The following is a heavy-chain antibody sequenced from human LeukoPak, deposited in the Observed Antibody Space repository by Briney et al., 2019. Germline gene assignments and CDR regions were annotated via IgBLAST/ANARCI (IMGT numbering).Heavy chain of an antibody. CDR1: GYTLTELS. CDR3: ATDSNVVAAAPLYGMDV. V-gene: IGHV1-24*01. J-gene: IGHJ6*02. Sequence: ASVKVSCKVSGYTLTELSMHWVRQAPGKGLEWRGRFYPEDGETIYAQKFQGRVTMTEDTSTDTAYMELSSLRSEDTAVYYCATDSNVVAAAPLYGMDVWGQGTTVTVSS. D-gene: IGHD2-15*01. CDR2: FYPEDGET.